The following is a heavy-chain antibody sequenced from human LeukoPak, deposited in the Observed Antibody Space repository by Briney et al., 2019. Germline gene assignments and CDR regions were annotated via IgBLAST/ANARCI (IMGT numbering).Heavy chain of an antibody. D-gene: IGHD3-22*01. CDR3: ATRYYYDSSGYYGSLDY. J-gene: IGHJ4*02. CDR2: ISGSGGST. V-gene: IGHV3-23*01. Sequence: AGGSLRLSCAASGFTFSSYAMSWVRQAPGKGLEWVSAISGSGGSTYYADSVKGRFTISRDNSKNTLYLQMNSLRAEDTAVYYCATRYYYDSSGYYGSLDYWDQETLVTVSS. CDR1: GFTFSSYA.